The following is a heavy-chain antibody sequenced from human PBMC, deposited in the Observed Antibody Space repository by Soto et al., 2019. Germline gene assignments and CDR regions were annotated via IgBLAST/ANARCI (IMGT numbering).Heavy chain of an antibody. V-gene: IGHV3-23*01. J-gene: IGHJ4*02. Sequence: EVQLLESGGGLVQPGGSLRLSCAASGFTFSSYAMSWVRQAPGKGLEWVSGIGRSGGDTYYADSVMGRFSISRDNSKDTLFLQINSLRDEDTAIYFCAKALGCSISATCSYFDYWGKGNLVTVSS. CDR1: GFTFSSYA. D-gene: IGHD2-2*01. CDR3: AKALGCSISATCSYFDY. CDR2: IGRSGGDT.